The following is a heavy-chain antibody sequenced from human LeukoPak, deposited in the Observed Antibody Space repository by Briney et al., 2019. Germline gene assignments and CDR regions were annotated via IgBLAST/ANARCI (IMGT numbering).Heavy chain of an antibody. CDR2: ISAYNGAT. V-gene: IGHV1-18*01. J-gene: IGHJ6*02. CDR1: GYTFTSYA. Sequence: ASVKVSCKASGYTFTSYAVSWVRQAPGHGLEWMGWISAYNGATKYAQKFQGRVTMTTDTSTTTGYMELRSLRSDDTAVYYRARDKLRYYGSGSYYSDMDVWGQGTTVTVSS. D-gene: IGHD3-10*01. CDR3: ARDKLRYYGSGSYYSDMDV.